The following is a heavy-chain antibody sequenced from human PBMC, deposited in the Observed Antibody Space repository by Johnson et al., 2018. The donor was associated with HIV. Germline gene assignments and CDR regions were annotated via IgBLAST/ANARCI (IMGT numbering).Heavy chain of an antibody. J-gene: IGHJ3*02. CDR3: VRDPDGTTGTTYPDAAFDI. V-gene: IGHV3-30*02. CDR2: IRYDGSNK. D-gene: IGHD1-1*01. Sequence: QVLLVESGGGLVQPGGSLRLSCAASGFTVSSNYMSWVRQAPGKGLEWVAFIRYDGSNKYYEDSVKGRFTISRDNSKNTLYLQMNSLRAEDTAVYYCVRDPDGTTGTTYPDAAFDIWGQGTMVTVSS. CDR1: GFTVSSNY.